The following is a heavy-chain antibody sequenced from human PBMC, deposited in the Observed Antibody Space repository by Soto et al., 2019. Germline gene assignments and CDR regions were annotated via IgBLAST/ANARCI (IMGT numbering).Heavy chain of an antibody. CDR3: ARESEDLTSNLDY. CDR2: ISSTTNYI. J-gene: IGHJ4*02. CDR1: GVTFNRYS. V-gene: IGHV3-21*06. Sequence: PGGSLRLSCAASGVTFNRYSINLVRQAPGKGLEWVSSISSTTNYIYYGDSMKGRFTISRDNAKNSLYLEMNSLRAEDTAVYYCARESEDLTSNLDYWGQGTLVTVSS.